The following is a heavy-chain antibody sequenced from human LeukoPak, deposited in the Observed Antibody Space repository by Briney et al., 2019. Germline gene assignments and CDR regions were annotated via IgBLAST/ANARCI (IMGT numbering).Heavy chain of an antibody. V-gene: IGHV3-74*01. Sequence: GGSLRLSCAASGFTFRSYWMHWVRQAPGMGLVWVSRINSDGSIASYADSVKGRFTISRDNAKNTLSLQMSSLRAEDTAVYYCVRGYSGSFLDYWGQGTLVTVSS. D-gene: IGHD1-26*01. J-gene: IGHJ4*02. CDR1: GFTFRSYW. CDR2: INSDGSIA. CDR3: VRGYSGSFLDY.